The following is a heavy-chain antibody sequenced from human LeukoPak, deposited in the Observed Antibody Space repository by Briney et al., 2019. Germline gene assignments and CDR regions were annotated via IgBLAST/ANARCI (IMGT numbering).Heavy chain of an antibody. CDR3: ARESYGDIYFDH. V-gene: IGHV3-30*04. CDR1: GFTFSDFA. D-gene: IGHD4-17*01. J-gene: IGHJ4*02. CDR2: ISKDRSNE. Sequence: GGSLRLSCAASGFTFSDFAMHWVRQAPGRGLEWGAIISKDRSNEFYADSLKGRFTSSRDNSKNTLYLQMISLRPEDTALYYCARESYGDIYFDHWGQGSLVTVSS.